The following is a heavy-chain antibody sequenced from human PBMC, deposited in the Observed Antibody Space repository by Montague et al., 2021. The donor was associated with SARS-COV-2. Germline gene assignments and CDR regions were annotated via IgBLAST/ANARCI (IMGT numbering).Heavy chain of an antibody. D-gene: IGHD3-16*01. CDR3: AREFRIELWQTNWYFGL. J-gene: IGHJ2*01. CDR1: GGSISSSSYY. V-gene: IGHV4-39*06. CDR2: FDHSGDT. Sequence: SETLSLTCTVSGGSISSSSYYWGWIRQPPGKGLEWIGNFDHSGDTKYNPSLKSRATISVDTSKNQFALRLHSVTAADTAAYYCAREFRIELWQTNWYFGLWGRGTLVIVSS.